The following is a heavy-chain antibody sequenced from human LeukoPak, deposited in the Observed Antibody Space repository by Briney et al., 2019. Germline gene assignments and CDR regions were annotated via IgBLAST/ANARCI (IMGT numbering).Heavy chain of an antibody. CDR1: GGPITNHY. CDR3: ARGGGYYDFWSGDGPARIDY. V-gene: IGHV4-59*08. CDR2: VYYTGRTNYNPST. D-gene: IGHD3-3*01. Sequence: SETLSLTCTVSGGPITNHYWSWIRQTPGKGLEWFGYVYYTGRTNYNPSTNYNPSLKSRLTISIDASKSQFSLKLRSVTAADTAVYYCARGGGYYDFWSGDGPARIDYWGQGTTVTVSS. J-gene: IGHJ4*02.